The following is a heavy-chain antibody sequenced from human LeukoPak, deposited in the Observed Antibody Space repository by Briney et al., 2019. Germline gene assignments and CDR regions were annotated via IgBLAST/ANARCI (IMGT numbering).Heavy chain of an antibody. Sequence: ASVKVSCKASGYTFTTYYIHWVRQAPGQGLEWMGIINPSGGSTRYAQKFQDRATMTRDTSTSTVYMELSSLRSEDTAVYYCARVIVGATSGRNYFDYWGQGTLVTVSS. CDR2: INPSGGST. CDR1: GYTFTTYY. V-gene: IGHV1-46*01. D-gene: IGHD1-26*01. CDR3: ARVIVGATSGRNYFDY. J-gene: IGHJ4*02.